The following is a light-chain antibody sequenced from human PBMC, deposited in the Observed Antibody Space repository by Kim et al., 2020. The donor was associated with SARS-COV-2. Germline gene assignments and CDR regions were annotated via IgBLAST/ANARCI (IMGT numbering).Light chain of an antibody. CDR2: DAS. V-gene: IGKV3-11*01. J-gene: IGKJ4*01. CDR3: EQRSSWPLT. Sequence: SLSPGERATLSCRVSQSVGTFLAWYQQKPGQAPRLLIYDASNRATGTPARFSGSGSGTDFTLTISSLEPEDFALYYCEQRSSWPLTFGGGTKVEI. CDR1: QSVGTF.